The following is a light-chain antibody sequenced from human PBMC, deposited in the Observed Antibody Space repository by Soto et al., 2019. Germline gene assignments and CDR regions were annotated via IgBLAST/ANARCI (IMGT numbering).Light chain of an antibody. J-gene: IGKJ2*01. CDR2: GSS. Sequence: EIVLTQSPGTLSLSPGERATLSCRASQSVSSSYLGWYQQKPGQAPRLLIYGSSSRATGITDRFSGSGSGTDFTLTISRLEPEDFEVYYCQQYGSSPYTFGQGTKLEIK. CDR3: QQYGSSPYT. V-gene: IGKV3-20*01. CDR1: QSVSSSY.